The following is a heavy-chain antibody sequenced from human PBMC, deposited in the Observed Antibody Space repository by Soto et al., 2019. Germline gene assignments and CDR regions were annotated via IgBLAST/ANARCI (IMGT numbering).Heavy chain of an antibody. CDR2: IYHSGST. V-gene: IGHV4-30-2*01. CDR1: GGSINSGGYS. CDR3: AGSGYYHNSVIDF. J-gene: IGHJ6*02. D-gene: IGHD3-22*01. Sequence: PSETLSLTCAVSGGSINSGGYSWSWIRQPPGKGLEWIGYIYHSGSTYYNPSLKSRVTISVDRSKNQFSLKLSSVTAADTAVYYFAGSGYYHNSVIDFWGQGSSVTGSS.